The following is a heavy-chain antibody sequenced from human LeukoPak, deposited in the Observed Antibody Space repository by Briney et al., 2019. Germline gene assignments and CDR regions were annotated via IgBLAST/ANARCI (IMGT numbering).Heavy chain of an antibody. D-gene: IGHD3-3*01. J-gene: IGHJ5*02. V-gene: IGHV1-2*02. CDR3: ARENGSGSHTIFRVVENWFDP. CDR1: GYTFTGYY. Sequence: ASVKVSCKASGYTFTGYYMHWVRQAPGQGLEWMGWINPNSGGTNYAQKFQGRVTMTRDTSISTAYMELSRLRSDDTAVYYCARENGSGSHTIFRVVENWFDPWGQGTLVTVSS. CDR2: INPNSGGT.